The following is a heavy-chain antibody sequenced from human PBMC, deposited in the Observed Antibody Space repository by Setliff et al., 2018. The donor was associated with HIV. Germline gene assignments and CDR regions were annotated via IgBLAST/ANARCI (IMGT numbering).Heavy chain of an antibody. CDR2: IYHRGGT. Sequence: PSETLTLTCSVSGSSISSNSYWWAWIRQPPGKGLEYIGTIYHRGGTFNNPSLKSRVVMSVDTSKNQFSLRLTSVTAADTATYYWASNTGVNVSPDGRGYHTLDFWGRGTRVTV. V-gene: IGHV4-38-2*01. J-gene: IGHJ3*01. CDR3: ASNTGVNVSPDGRGYHTLDF. CDR1: GSSISSNSY. D-gene: IGHD2-8*02.